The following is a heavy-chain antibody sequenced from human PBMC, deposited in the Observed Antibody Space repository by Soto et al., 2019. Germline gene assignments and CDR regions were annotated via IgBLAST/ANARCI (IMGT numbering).Heavy chain of an antibody. CDR3: VRDFGWYFRSGYMDV. D-gene: IGHD3-3*01. Sequence: GGSLRLSCAASGFTFSTFAIHWVRQAPGKGLEWVSSINEDSSYIYYAHSLRGRFTISRDNAKESLYLQMNSLRAEDTAVYYCVRDFGWYFRSGYMDVWGDGSTVTVSS. CDR1: GFTFSTFA. V-gene: IGHV3-21*01. J-gene: IGHJ6*03. CDR2: INEDSSYI.